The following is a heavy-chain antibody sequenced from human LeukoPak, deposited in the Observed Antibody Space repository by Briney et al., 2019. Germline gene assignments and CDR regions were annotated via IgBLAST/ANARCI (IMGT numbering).Heavy chain of an antibody. D-gene: IGHD3-22*01. CDR3: ARVPNLSNYHDSRSQRTFDS. CDR1: GYSISSGYF. Sequence: SETLSLTCTVSGYSISSGYFWGWVRQSPEKGLEWIATIHHSGATYYNPSLESRVNIAIDTSKNQVSLRLTSVTAADTAVYYCARVPNLSNYHDSRSQRTFDSWGQGTLVTVSS. V-gene: IGHV4-38-2*02. CDR2: IHHSGAT. J-gene: IGHJ5*01.